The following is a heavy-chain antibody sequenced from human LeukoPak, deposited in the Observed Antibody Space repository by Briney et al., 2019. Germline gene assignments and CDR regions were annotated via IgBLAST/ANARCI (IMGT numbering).Heavy chain of an antibody. CDR1: GGSISSYY. D-gene: IGHD5-18*01. Sequence: SETLSLTCTVSGGSISSYYWSWIRQPPGKGLEWIGYIYYSGSTNYNPSLKSRVTISVDTSKNQFSLKLSSVTAADTAVYYCARLQLWSKNYYYYYMDVWGKGTTVTVSS. CDR3: ARLQLWSKNYYYYYMDV. CDR2: IYYSGST. J-gene: IGHJ6*03. V-gene: IGHV4-59*01.